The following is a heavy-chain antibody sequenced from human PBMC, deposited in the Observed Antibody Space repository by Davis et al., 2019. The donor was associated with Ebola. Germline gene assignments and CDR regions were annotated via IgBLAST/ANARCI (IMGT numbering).Heavy chain of an antibody. CDR3: ARHTSYGGKTWFDP. Sequence: SETLSLTCTVSGGYITTYYWSWIRQPPGKGLEWIGNIHYSGSTNSNPSVKSRVTISEDTSKNQVSLRLTSVTAADTALYYCARHTSYGGKTWFDPWGQGTLVTVSS. J-gene: IGHJ5*02. D-gene: IGHD4-23*01. CDR2: IHYSGST. V-gene: IGHV4-59*08. CDR1: GGYITTYY.